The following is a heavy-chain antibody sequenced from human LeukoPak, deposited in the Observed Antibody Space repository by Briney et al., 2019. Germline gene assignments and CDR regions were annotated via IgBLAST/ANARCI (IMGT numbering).Heavy chain of an antibody. Sequence: ASVKGSCEASGYTFTSFGISWVRQAPGEGPEWMGWLSAYNGDTNLAQKFQGRVTMTADTPTSTAYMELRSLRSDDTAMFYCVRDLGDQPVGIFFDFWGQGTLVTVSS. CDR1: GYTFTSFG. D-gene: IGHD3-16*01. J-gene: IGHJ4*02. CDR2: LSAYNGDT. V-gene: IGHV1-18*04. CDR3: VRDLGDQPVGIFFDF.